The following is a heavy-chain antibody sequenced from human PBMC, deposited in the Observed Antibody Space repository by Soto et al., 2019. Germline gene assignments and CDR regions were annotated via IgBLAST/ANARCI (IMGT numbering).Heavy chain of an antibody. Sequence: ASVKVSCKASGGTFSSYTISWVRQAPGQGLEWMGRIIPILGIANYAQKFQGRVTITSDKSTSTAYMELSSLSSVDTAVYYCAGDGHGDSPPYWGQGTLVTVSS. CDR2: IIPILGIA. CDR3: AGDGHGDSPPY. J-gene: IGHJ4*02. D-gene: IGHD4-17*01. V-gene: IGHV1-69*04. CDR1: GGTFSSYT.